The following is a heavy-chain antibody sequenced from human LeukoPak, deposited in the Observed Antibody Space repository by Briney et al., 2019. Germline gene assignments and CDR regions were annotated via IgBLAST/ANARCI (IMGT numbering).Heavy chain of an antibody. J-gene: IGHJ4*02. V-gene: IGHV4-34*01. D-gene: IGHD4-17*01. Sequence: SETLSLTCAVYGGSFSGYYWSWIRQPPGKGLEWIGEINHSGSTNYNPSLKSRVTISVDTSKNQFSLKLSSVTAADTAVYYCAREHDSYGDYFDYWGQGTPVTVSS. CDR1: GGSFSGYY. CDR3: AREHDSYGDYFDY. CDR2: INHSGST.